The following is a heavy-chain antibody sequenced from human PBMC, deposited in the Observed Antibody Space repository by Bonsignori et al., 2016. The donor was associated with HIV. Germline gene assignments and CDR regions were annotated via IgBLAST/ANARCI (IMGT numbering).Heavy chain of an antibody. CDR2: IYYSGST. Sequence: WIRQPPGKGLEWIGSIYYSGSTYYNPSLKSRVTISVDTSKNQFSLKLSSVTAADTAVYYCARGGRYCSGGSCSVNFDYWGQGTPGHRLL. D-gene: IGHD2-15*01. V-gene: IGHV4-39*07. CDR3: ARGGRYCSGGSCSVNFDY. J-gene: IGHJ4*02.